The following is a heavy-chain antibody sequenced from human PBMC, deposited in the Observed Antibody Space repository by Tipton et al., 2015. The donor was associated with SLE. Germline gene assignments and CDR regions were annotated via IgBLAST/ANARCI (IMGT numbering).Heavy chain of an antibody. CDR2: ISGSGGST. D-gene: IGHD6-13*01. Sequence: SLRLSCAASGFTFSSYAMSWVRQAPGKGLEWVSAISGSGGSTYYADSVKGRFTISRDNFKNTLYLQMNSLRAEDTAVYYCTKRAGIAAAGTRGAFDIWGQGTMVTVSS. V-gene: IGHV3-23*01. J-gene: IGHJ3*02. CDR3: TKRAGIAAAGTRGAFDI. CDR1: GFTFSSYA.